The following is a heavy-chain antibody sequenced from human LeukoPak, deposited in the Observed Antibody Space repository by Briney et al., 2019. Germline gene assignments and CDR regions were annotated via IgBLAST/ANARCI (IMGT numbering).Heavy chain of an antibody. Sequence: SETLSLTCTVSGGSISSYYWSWIRQPAGKGLEWIGRIYTSGSTNYNPSLKSRVTMSVDTSKNQFSVKLSSVTAADTAVYYCARTPTGPYYYYYGMDVWGQGTTVTVSS. CDR3: ARTPTGPYYYYYGMDV. CDR1: GGSISSYY. CDR2: IYTSGST. J-gene: IGHJ6*02. V-gene: IGHV4-4*07. D-gene: IGHD4-11*01.